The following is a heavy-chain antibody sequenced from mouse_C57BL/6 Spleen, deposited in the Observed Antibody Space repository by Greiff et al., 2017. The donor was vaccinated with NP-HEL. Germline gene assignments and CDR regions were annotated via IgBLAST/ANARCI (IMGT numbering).Heavy chain of an antibody. V-gene: IGHV2-6*01. Sequence: VQGVESGPGLVAPSQSLSITCTVSGFSLTSYGVDWVRQSPGKGLEWLGVIWGVGSTNYNSALKSRLSISKDNSKSQVFLKMNSLQTDDTAMYYCASQLGRGYAMDYWGQGTSVTVSS. J-gene: IGHJ4*01. CDR1: GFSLTSYG. D-gene: IGHD4-1*02. CDR3: ASQLGRGYAMDY. CDR2: IWGVGST.